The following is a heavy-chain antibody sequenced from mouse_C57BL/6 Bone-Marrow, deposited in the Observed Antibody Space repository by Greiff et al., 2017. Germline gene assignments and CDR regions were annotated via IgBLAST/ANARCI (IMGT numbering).Heavy chain of an antibody. Sequence: EVKLVESGGGLVKPGGSLKLSCAASGFTFSDYGMHWVRQAPEKGLEWVAYISSGSSTIYYADTVKGRFTISRDNAKNTLFLQMTSLRSEDTAMXYCARDHYYGSSLDCWGQGTTLTVSS. J-gene: IGHJ2*01. CDR1: GFTFSDYG. D-gene: IGHD1-1*01. CDR2: ISSGSSTI. CDR3: ARDHYYGSSLDC. V-gene: IGHV5-17*01.